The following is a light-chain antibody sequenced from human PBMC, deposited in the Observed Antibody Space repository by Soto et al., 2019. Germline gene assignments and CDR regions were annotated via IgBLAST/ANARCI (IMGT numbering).Light chain of an antibody. CDR2: GAS. CDR3: QQYGGSPRT. CDR1: QSISSNF. Sequence: EIVLTQSPGTLSLSPGEGATLSCRASQSISSNFLAWYQQKRGQALRLLIHGASNRATGIPDRFSGSGSGTDFTLTITRLEPEDFAVYYCQQYGGSPRTFGQGTKVEVK. V-gene: IGKV3-20*01. J-gene: IGKJ1*01.